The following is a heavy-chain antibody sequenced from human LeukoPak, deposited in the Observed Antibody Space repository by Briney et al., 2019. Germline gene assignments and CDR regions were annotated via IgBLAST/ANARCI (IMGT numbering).Heavy chain of an antibody. CDR3: AKAALI. CDR2: ISSSSEFI. J-gene: IGHJ4*02. Sequence: GGSLRLSCAASGFTFSSYEMNWVHQAPGKGLEWVSSISSSSEFIYYADSVKGRFTISRDNAKNSLYLQMNSLRAEDTAVYYCAKAALIWGQGTLVTVSS. CDR1: GFTFSSYE. V-gene: IGHV3-21*04.